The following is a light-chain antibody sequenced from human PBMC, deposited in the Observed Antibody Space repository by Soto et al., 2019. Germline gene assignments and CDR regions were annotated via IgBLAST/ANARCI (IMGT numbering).Light chain of an antibody. CDR2: SNN. CDR3: AAWDDSLNVHVV. CDR1: SSNIGSNT. Sequence: QSVLTQPPSASGTPGQRVTISCSGSSSNIGSNTVNWYQQLPGTAPKLLIYSNNQLPSGVPDRFSGSQSGTSASLAISGLEDEEEDDYYCAAWDDSLNVHVVFGGGTKLTV. V-gene: IGLV1-44*01. J-gene: IGLJ2*01.